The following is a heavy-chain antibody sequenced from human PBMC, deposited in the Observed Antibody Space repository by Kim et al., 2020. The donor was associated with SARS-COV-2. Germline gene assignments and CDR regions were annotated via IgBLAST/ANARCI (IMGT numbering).Heavy chain of an antibody. Sequence: GGSLRLSCAASGFTFSSYAMSWVRQAPGKGLEWVSAVSVSGRNTYYADSVKGRFTISRDNSKNTLFLLMNSLRAEDTAVYYCAKDPEYSSSWAFDYWGQGTLVTVSS. J-gene: IGHJ4*02. CDR3: AKDPEYSSSWAFDY. CDR1: GFTFSSYA. V-gene: IGHV3-23*01. D-gene: IGHD6-6*01. CDR2: VSVSGRNT.